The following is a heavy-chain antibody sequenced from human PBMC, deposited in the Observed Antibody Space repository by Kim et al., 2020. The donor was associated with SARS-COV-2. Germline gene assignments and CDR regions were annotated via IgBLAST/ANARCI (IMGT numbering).Heavy chain of an antibody. CDR2: IYHSGST. D-gene: IGHD3-16*01. J-gene: IGHJ5*02. CDR1: GYSISSGYY. V-gene: IGHV4-38-2*02. CDR3: ARTPHRGGNWFDP. Sequence: SETLSLTCTVSGYSISSGYYWGWIRQPPGKGLEWIGSIYHSGSTYYNPSLKSRVTISVDTSKNQFSLKLSSVTAADTAVYYCARTPHRGGNWFDPWGQGT.